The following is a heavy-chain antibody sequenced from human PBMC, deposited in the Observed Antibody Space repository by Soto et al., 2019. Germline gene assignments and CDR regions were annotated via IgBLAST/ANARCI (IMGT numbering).Heavy chain of an antibody. D-gene: IGHD5-12*01. J-gene: IGHJ4*02. Sequence: SVKVSCKASGGTFRSYAISWVRQAPGQGLEWMGGIIPIFGTANYAQKFQGRVTITADESTSTAYMELSSLRSEDTAVYYCASNEMATIKGQLDYWGQGTLVTVSS. CDR2: IIPIFGTA. CDR3: ASNEMATIKGQLDY. CDR1: GGTFRSYA. V-gene: IGHV1-69*13.